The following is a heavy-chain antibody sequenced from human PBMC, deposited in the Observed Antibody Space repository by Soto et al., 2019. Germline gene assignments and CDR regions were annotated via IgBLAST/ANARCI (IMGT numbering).Heavy chain of an antibody. CDR1: GSTFTGYY. V-gene: IGHV1-2*02. CDR3: ARDRAYYDFWSGYLGAYYYYGMDV. D-gene: IGHD3-3*01. J-gene: IGHJ6*02. CDR2: INPNSGGT. Sequence: ASVKVSCKASGSTFTGYYMHWVRQAPGQGLEWMGWINPNSGGTNYAQKFQGRVTMTRDTSISTAYMELSRLRSDDTAVYYCARDRAYYDFWSGYLGAYYYYGMDVWGQGTTVTVSS.